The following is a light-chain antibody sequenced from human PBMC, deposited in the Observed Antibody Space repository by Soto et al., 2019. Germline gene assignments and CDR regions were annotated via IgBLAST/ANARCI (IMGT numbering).Light chain of an antibody. Sequence: DIQMTQSPSSLSASVGDRATITCRASQSISRYLNWYQHKPGEVPKLLIHDASILRSGVPSRFSGTGSGTDFTLTIASLQPEDFATYFCQHARAIPVTFGGGTKVE. CDR1: QSISRY. V-gene: IGKV1-39*01. CDR2: DAS. CDR3: QHARAIPVT. J-gene: IGKJ4*01.